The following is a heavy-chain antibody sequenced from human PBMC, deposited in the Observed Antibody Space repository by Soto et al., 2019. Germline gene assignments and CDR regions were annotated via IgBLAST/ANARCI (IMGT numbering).Heavy chain of an antibody. Sequence: PGRSLRLSCAASGLTISTSSMSWVRQAPGKGLEWVSTISGSDGTTKKADSVKGRFTISRDNSKNTLYLQMNSLRVDDTAVYYCAKEWELRFGFFDVCGRATLVTVSA. V-gene: IGHV3-23*01. CDR2: ISGSDGTT. CDR3: AKEWELRFGFFDV. CDR1: GLTISTSS. J-gene: IGHJ2*01. D-gene: IGHD1-26*01.